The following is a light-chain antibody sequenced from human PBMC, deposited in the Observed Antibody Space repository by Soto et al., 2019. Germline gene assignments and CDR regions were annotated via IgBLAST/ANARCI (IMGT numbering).Light chain of an antibody. Sequence: QSVLTQPRSVSGSPGQSVTISCTGTSSDDGGYNYVSWYQQHPGKAPKLMIYDVSKRPSGVPDRFSGSKSGNTASLTISGLQAEDEADYYCCSYAGSYTPWVFGTGTKLTVL. J-gene: IGLJ1*01. V-gene: IGLV2-11*01. CDR1: SSDDGGYNY. CDR3: CSYAGSYTPWV. CDR2: DVS.